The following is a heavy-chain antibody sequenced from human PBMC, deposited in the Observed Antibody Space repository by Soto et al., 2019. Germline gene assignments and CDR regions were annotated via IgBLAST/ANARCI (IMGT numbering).Heavy chain of an antibody. V-gene: IGHV1-46*01. CDR2: INPSGGST. Sequence: ASVKVSCKASGYTFTSYYMHWVRQAPGQGLEWMGIINPSGGSTSYAQKFQGRVTMTRDTSTSTVYMGLSSLRSEDTAVYYCAVYGVDAFDIWGQGTMVTVSS. J-gene: IGHJ3*02. CDR1: GYTFTSYY. D-gene: IGHD4-17*01. CDR3: AVYGVDAFDI.